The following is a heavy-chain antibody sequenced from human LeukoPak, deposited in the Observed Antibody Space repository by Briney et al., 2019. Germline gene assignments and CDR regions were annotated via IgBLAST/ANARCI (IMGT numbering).Heavy chain of an antibody. D-gene: IGHD7-27*01. V-gene: IGHV3-15*01. CDR1: GLTFTNAW. CDR2: IKIKAEGGTT. CDR3: ATAPGYWGSAPFDY. Sequence: NPGGSLRLSCAVSGLTFTNAWMDWVRQAPGKSLECVGRIKIKAEGGTTDYAAPMEGRFSVSRDDTKNTMFLQMDSLKSDDTALYYCATAPGYWGSAPFDYWGQGTLVTVSS. J-gene: IGHJ4*02.